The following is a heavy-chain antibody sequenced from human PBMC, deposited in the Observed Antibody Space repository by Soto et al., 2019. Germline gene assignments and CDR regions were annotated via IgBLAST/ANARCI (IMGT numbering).Heavy chain of an antibody. J-gene: IGHJ3*02. CDR3: ARRLTMVRGIHDDAFDI. Sequence: QVQLQESGPGLVKPSETLSLTCTVSGDSFGSYYWSWVRQPPGKGLEWIGYTYYTGSTNYNPPLKSRVTISLDTSKNQFSLKMSSVTAADTAVYYCARRLTMVRGIHDDAFDIWGQGTMVTVS. CDR1: GDSFGSYY. D-gene: IGHD3-10*01. CDR2: TYYTGST. V-gene: IGHV4-59*01.